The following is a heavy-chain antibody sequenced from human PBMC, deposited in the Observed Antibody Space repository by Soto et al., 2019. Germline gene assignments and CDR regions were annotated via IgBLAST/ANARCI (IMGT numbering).Heavy chain of an antibody. Sequence: GASVKVSCKASGYTFTSYYMHWVRQAPGQGLEWMGIINPSGGSTSYAQKFQGRVTMTRDTSTSTVYMELSSLRSEDTAVYYCARDDCTNGVCYYYYGMDVWGQGTTVTVPS. J-gene: IGHJ6*02. V-gene: IGHV1-46*01. CDR3: ARDDCTNGVCYYYYGMDV. CDR1: GYTFTSYY. CDR2: INPSGGST. D-gene: IGHD2-8*01.